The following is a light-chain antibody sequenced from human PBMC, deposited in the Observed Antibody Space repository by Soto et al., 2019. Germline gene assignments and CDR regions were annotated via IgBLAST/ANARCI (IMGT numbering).Light chain of an antibody. V-gene: IGKV3-11*01. CDR3: HQRQYWPPIT. Sequence: PGDSATLSCRASRSVDTDYLAWYQQRPGQAPRLLIHGASTRATGIPARFSGSGSGTDFTLTISSLEPEDFAVYYCHQRQYWPPITFGQGTRLEIK. CDR2: GAS. CDR1: RSVDTD. J-gene: IGKJ5*01.